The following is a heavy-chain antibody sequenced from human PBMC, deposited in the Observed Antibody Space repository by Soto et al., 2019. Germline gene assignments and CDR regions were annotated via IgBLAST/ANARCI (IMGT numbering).Heavy chain of an antibody. CDR2: IYYNGNT. Sequence: QVQLLASGPGLVKPSETLSLTCTVSGDSISDYYWRWIRQPPGKGLEWIGYIYYNGNTNYNPSLKSRVTMSVDTSKNQFSLRLSSVTAADTALYYCARDVGGTVTLEAAFDFGGQGTMVTVS. V-gene: IGHV4-59*01. CDR1: GDSISDYY. D-gene: IGHD4-17*01. J-gene: IGHJ3*01. CDR3: ARDVGGTVTLEAAFDF.